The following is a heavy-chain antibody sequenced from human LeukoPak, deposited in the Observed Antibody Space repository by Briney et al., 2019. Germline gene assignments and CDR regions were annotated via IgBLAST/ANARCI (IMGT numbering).Heavy chain of an antibody. Sequence: GGSLRLSCAASEFTFSNYAMHWVRQTPGKGLEWVAVISYDGSNKYYADSVKGRFTISRDNSKNTLSLQMNSLRAEDTAVYYCARGRPHGNDYWGQGTLVTVSS. CDR1: EFTFSNYA. D-gene: IGHD4-23*01. V-gene: IGHV3-30*03. CDR2: ISYDGSNK. CDR3: ARGRPHGNDY. J-gene: IGHJ4*02.